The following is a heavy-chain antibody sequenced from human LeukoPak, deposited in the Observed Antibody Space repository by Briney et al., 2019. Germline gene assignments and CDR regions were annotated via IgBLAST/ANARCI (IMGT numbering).Heavy chain of an antibody. CDR3: ARDVDYYGSGSYYYEPVDY. V-gene: IGHV1-2*06. J-gene: IGHJ4*02. CDR1: GYTFTGYY. D-gene: IGHD3-10*01. CDR2: INPNSGGT. Sequence: ASVKVSCKASGYTFTGYYMHWVRQAPGQGLEWMGRINPNSGGTNYAQKFQGRVTMTRDTSISTAYMELSRLRSDDTAVYYCARDVDYYGSGSYYYEPVDYWGQGTLVTVPS.